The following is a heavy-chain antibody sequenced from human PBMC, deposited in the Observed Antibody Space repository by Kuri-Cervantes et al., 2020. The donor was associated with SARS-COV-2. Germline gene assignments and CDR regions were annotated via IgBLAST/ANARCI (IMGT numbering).Heavy chain of an antibody. V-gene: IGHV3-21*06. J-gene: IGHJ4*02. Sequence: GGSLRLSCTASGFTFNTYNMKWVRQAPGKGLEWVSGIGPSNAYIYYADSVKGRFIISRDNAKNSLYLQMNSPRVEDTALYYCARDGFGYDYVWGSYRYDYWGQGTLVTVSS. D-gene: IGHD3-16*02. CDR2: IGPSNAYI. CDR3: ARDGFGYDYVWGSYRYDY. CDR1: GFTFNTYN.